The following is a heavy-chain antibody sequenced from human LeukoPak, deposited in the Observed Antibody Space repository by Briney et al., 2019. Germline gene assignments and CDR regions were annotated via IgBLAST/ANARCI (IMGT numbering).Heavy chain of an antibody. Sequence: PGGSLRLSCAASAFTFSGYSMNWVRQAPGKGLEWVSYISPSATTIYYADSVKGRFTISRDNAKNSLYLQMNSLRAEDTAVYYCAREYSSSSGRSFDCWGQGTLVTVSS. CDR2: ISPSATTI. CDR3: AREYSSSSGRSFDC. D-gene: IGHD6-6*01. V-gene: IGHV3-48*01. CDR1: AFTFSGYS. J-gene: IGHJ4*02.